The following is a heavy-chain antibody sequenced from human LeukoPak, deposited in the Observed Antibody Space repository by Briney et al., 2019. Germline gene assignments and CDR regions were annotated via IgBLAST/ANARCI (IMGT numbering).Heavy chain of an antibody. CDR2: ISSSSSYI. Sequence: GGSLRLSCAASGFTFSSYSMDWVRQAPGKGLEWVSSISSSSSYIYYADSVKGRFTISRDNAKNSLYLQMNSLRAEDTAVYYCARDCSSTSCYLSGFDYWGQGTLVTVSS. V-gene: IGHV3-21*01. J-gene: IGHJ4*02. CDR3: ARDCSSTSCYLSGFDY. D-gene: IGHD2-2*01. CDR1: GFTFSSYS.